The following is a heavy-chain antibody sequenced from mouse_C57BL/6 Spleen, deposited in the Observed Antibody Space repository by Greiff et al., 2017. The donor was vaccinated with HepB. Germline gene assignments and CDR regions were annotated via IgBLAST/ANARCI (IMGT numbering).Heavy chain of an antibody. CDR1: GYAFTNYL. CDR3: ARGAGDY. CDR2: INPGSGGT. Sequence: VQLQQSGAELVRPGTSVKVSCKASGYAFTNYLIDWVKQRPGQGLEWIGVINPGSGGTNYNEKFKGKATLTADKSSSTAYMQLRSLTSEDSAVYYCARGAGDYWGQGTSVTVSS. D-gene: IGHD6-1*01. V-gene: IGHV1-54*01. J-gene: IGHJ4*01.